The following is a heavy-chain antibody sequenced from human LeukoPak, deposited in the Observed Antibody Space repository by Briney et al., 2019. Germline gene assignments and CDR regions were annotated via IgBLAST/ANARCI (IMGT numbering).Heavy chain of an antibody. Sequence: SETLSPTCTVSSGSLGSYYWNWLRQPAGKGLEWVGHIFMSGSTDYNPSLKSRVTMSVDTSKNQFSLKLNSVTAADTAFYYCAGYCSSTSCNYWGQGTLVTVSS. D-gene: IGHD2-2*01. CDR1: SGSLGSYY. CDR2: IFMSGST. V-gene: IGHV4-4*07. J-gene: IGHJ4*02. CDR3: AGYCSSTSCNY.